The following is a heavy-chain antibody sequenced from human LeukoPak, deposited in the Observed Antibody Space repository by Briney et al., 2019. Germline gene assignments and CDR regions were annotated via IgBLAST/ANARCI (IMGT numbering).Heavy chain of an antibody. V-gene: IGHV4-34*01. D-gene: IGHD3-22*01. CDR2: INHSGST. Sequence: SETLSLTCAVYGGSFSGYYWSWIRQPPGKGLEWIGEINHSGSTNYNPSPKSRVTISVDTSKNQFSLKLSSVTAADTAVYYCARESGYYDSSGYTDYWGQGTLVTVSS. CDR1: GGSFSGYY. CDR3: ARESGYYDSSGYTDY. J-gene: IGHJ4*02.